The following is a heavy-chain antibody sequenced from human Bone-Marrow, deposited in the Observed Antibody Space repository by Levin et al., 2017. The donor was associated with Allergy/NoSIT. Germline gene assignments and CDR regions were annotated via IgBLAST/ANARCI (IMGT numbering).Heavy chain of an antibody. CDR1: GYTFANYE. J-gene: IGHJ4*02. CDR2: ITPHSGNT. Sequence: ASVKVSCKASGYTFANYEMNWVRQAPGQGLEWMGWITPHSGNTEFAQKFQGRVTMTFDTATSTAFMELRSLRSDDTAVYYCARGMVRGVIGPLDYWGQGALVTVSS. CDR3: ARGMVRGVIGPLDY. D-gene: IGHD3-10*01. V-gene: IGHV1-18*01.